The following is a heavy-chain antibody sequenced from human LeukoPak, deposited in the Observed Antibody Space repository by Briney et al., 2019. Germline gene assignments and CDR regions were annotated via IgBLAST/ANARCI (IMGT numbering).Heavy chain of an antibody. J-gene: IGHJ6*03. V-gene: IGHV3-23*01. Sequence: GGSLRLSCAAFGFTFSSYGMSWVRQAPGKGLEWVSAISGSGGSTHYADSVKGRFTISRDNSKNTLFLQMNSLRADDTAVYYCAKGDIAVSSTSYYYYMDVWGKGTTVTISS. CDR2: ISGSGGST. CDR1: GFTFSSYG. CDR3: AKGDIAVSSTSYYYYMDV. D-gene: IGHD6-19*01.